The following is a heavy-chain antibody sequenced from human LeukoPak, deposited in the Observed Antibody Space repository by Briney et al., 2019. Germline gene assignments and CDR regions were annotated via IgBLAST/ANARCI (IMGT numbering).Heavy chain of an antibody. Sequence: GGSLRLSCAASGFTFSDYAMSWVRQAPGKGLEWVSAISGSGGSTFYADSVKGRFTSSRDNSKNTLYLQMNNLRDEDTAIYYCAKDSERYGVLEYWGQGTLVSVSA. CDR3: AKDSERYGVLEY. CDR1: GFTFSDYA. CDR2: ISGSGGST. J-gene: IGHJ4*02. V-gene: IGHV3-23*01. D-gene: IGHD4-17*01.